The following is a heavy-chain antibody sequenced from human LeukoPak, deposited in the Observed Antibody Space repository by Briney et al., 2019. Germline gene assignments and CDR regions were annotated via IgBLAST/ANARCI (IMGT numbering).Heavy chain of an antibody. CDR1: AFTFRTYY. CDR2: IKQDGGEK. D-gene: IGHD6-6*01. CDR3: ARATHRAARRRAFDI. V-gene: IGHV3-7*01. Sequence: GGSLRLSCAASAFTFRTYYMIWVRQAPGKGLEWVANIKQDGGEKYYVDSVKGPFTISRDNAKNSLYLQMNSLRAEDTAVYSCARATHRAARRRAFDIWGQGTMVTVSS. J-gene: IGHJ3*02.